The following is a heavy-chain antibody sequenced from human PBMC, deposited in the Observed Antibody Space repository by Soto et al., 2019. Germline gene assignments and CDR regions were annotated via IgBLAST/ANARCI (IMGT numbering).Heavy chain of an antibody. CDR2: INAGNGNT. Sequence: GASVKVSWKAAGYTFTSYAMHWGRQAPGQRLEWMGWINAGNGNTKYSQKFQGGVTITRDTSASTAYMELSSLRSEDTAVYYCARVAGNKGVAGTTTFDYWGQGTLVTVSS. CDR1: GYTFTSYA. V-gene: IGHV1-3*01. CDR3: ARVAGNKGVAGTTTFDY. D-gene: IGHD6-19*01. J-gene: IGHJ4*02.